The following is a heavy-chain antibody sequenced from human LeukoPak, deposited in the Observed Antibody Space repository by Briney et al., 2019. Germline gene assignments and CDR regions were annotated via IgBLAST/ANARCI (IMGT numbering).Heavy chain of an antibody. CDR2: ISSDGSNR. Sequence: PGGSLRLSCVASGFTFNTHGMHWVRRAPGKGLEWLAVISSDGSNRHYADSVKGRFSVSRDDSKVTLYMQMNGLRAEDTAVYYCAKGRGYYFNTRGYSYFDHWGQGTRVTVSS. CDR1: GFTFNTHG. D-gene: IGHD3-22*01. CDR3: AKGRGYYFNTRGYSYFDH. V-gene: IGHV3-30*18. J-gene: IGHJ4*02.